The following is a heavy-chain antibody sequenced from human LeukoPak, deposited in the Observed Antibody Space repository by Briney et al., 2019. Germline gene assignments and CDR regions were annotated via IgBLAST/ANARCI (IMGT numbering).Heavy chain of an antibody. CDR1: GFTFSSYA. V-gene: IGHV3-23*01. J-gene: IGHJ5*02. Sequence: GGSLRLSCAASGFTFSSYAMNWVRQAPGKGLEWVSSGHSDGTTYYADSVKGRFTISRDNSKNTLYLQINSLRAEDTAVYYCAKDPYHSSQNWFDPWGQGTLVTVSS. CDR2: GHSDGTT. CDR3: AKDPYHSSQNWFDP.